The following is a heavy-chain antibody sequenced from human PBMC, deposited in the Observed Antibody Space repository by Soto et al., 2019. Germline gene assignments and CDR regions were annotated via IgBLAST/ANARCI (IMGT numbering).Heavy chain of an antibody. J-gene: IGHJ3*02. CDR2: IYYSGST. V-gene: IGHV4-39*01. D-gene: IGHD7-27*01. CDR1: GDSISSSSYY. Sequence: SETLSLTCTVSGDSISSSSYYWGWIRQPPGKGLEWIGSIYYSGSTYYNPSLKSRVTISVDTSKNQFSLKLSSVTAADTAVYYCARHAPVLTGDAFDIWGQGTMVTVS. CDR3: ARHAPVLTGDAFDI.